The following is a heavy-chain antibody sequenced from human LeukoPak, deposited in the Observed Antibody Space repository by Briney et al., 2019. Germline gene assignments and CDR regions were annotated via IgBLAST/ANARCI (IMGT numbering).Heavy chain of an antibody. CDR3: ARAPVKIDGLDY. CDR1: GYTLTGYY. CDR2: INPNSGGT. Sequence: ASVKVSCKASGYTLTGYYMHWVRQAPGQGLEWMGWINPNSGGTNYAQKFQGRVTMTRDTSISTAYMELSRLRSDDTAVYYCARAPVKIDGLDYWGQGTLVTVSS. J-gene: IGHJ4*02. D-gene: IGHD2-8*01. V-gene: IGHV1-2*02.